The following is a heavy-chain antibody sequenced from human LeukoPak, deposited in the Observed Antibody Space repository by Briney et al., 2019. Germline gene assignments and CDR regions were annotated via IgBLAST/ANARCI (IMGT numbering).Heavy chain of an antibody. D-gene: IGHD6-6*01. CDR1: GDSIGSYY. CDR2: ISRGGTYI. CDR3: AREEDSSMIRASHGMDV. Sequence: ETLSLTCTVSGDSIGSYYWSWVRQAPGKGLEWLSCISRGGTYIYYSDSVRGRFTISRDSAKNSLYLQMNSLGAEDTAIYYCAREEDSSMIRASHGMDVWGQGTTVTVS. J-gene: IGHJ6*02. V-gene: IGHV3-21*01.